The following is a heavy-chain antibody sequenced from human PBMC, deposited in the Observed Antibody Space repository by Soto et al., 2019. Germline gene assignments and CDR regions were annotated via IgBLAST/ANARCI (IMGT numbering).Heavy chain of an antibody. D-gene: IGHD3-10*01. CDR1: GDSVSSNSAA. J-gene: IGHJ3*02. CDR2: TYYRSKWYN. Sequence: SQTLSLTCAISGDSVSSNSAAWNWIRQSPSRGLEWLRRTYYRSKWYNDYAVSVKSRITINPDTSKNQFSLQLNSVTPEDTAVYYCARYRAMVRGPRDAFDIWGQGTMVTVSS. CDR3: ARYRAMVRGPRDAFDI. V-gene: IGHV6-1*01.